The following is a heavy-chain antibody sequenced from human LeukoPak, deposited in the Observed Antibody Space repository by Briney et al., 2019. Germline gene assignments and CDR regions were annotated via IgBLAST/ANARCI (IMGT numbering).Heavy chain of an antibody. J-gene: IGHJ6*02. CDR3: ARGGYCSGGSCYSKWYYYYYYGMDV. CDR1: GGSISSYY. D-gene: IGHD2-15*01. V-gene: IGHV4-59*01. Sequence: PSETLSLTCTVSGGSISSYYWSWIRQPPGKGLEWIGYIYYSGSTNYNPSLKSRVTISVDTSKNQFSLKLSSVTAADTAVYYCARGGYCSGGSCYSKWYYYYYYGMDVWGQGTTVTVSS. CDR2: IYYSGST.